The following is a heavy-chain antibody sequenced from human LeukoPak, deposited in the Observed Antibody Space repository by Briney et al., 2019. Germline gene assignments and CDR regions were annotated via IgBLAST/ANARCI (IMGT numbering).Heavy chain of an antibody. V-gene: IGHV1-18*01. CDR3: ARDRSRDGYNYPFYDAFDI. CDR2: ISAYNGNT. J-gene: IGHJ3*02. Sequence: GASVKVSCKASGYTFTSYGISWVRQAPGQGLEWMGWISAYNGNTNYAQKLQGRVTMTTDTSTSTAYMELSSLRSEDTAVYYCARDRSRDGYNYPFYDAFDIWGQGTMVTVSS. D-gene: IGHD5-24*01. CDR1: GYTFTSYG.